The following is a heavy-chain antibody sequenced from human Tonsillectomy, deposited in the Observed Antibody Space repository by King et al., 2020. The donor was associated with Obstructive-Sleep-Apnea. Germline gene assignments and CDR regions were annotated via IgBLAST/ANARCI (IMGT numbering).Heavy chain of an antibody. V-gene: IGHV4-39*07. CDR1: GGSISSSSYY. J-gene: IGHJ4*02. Sequence: QLQESGPGLVKPSETLSLTCTVSGGSISSSSYYWGWIRQPPGKGLEWIGSMFYIGSTYYNPSLKSRVTISIDTSKNQFSLKFSSMTAADTAVYYCASRSSDYGDYVSYFDYWGQGTLVTVSS. CDR2: MFYIGST. D-gene: IGHD4-17*01. CDR3: ASRSSDYGDYVSYFDY.